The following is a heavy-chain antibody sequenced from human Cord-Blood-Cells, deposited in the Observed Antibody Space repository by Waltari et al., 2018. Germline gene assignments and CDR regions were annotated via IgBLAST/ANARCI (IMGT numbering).Heavy chain of an antibody. D-gene: IGHD3-3*01. Sequence: QLQLQESGPGLVKPSETLSLTCTVSGGSISSSSYYWGWIRQPPGKGLEWIGSIYYSGNTYYNPSLKSRVTISVDTSKNQFSLKLSSVTAADTAVYYCARLTLGLYDFWSGSHHYFDYWGQGTLVTVSS. CDR1: GGSISSSSYY. V-gene: IGHV4-39*01. CDR3: ARLTLGLYDFWSGSHHYFDY. CDR2: IYYSGNT. J-gene: IGHJ4*02.